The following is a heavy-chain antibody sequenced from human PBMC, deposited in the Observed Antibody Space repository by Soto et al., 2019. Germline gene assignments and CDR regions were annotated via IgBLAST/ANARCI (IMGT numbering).Heavy chain of an antibody. CDR2: MNPNSGNT. Sequence: GASVKVSCKASGYTFTSYDINWVRQATGQGLEWMGWMNPNSGNTGYAQKFQGRVTMTRNTSISTAYMELSSLRSEDTAVYYCARGEADRYSGYENWFDPWGQGTLVTVSS. D-gene: IGHD5-12*01. J-gene: IGHJ5*02. CDR3: ARGEADRYSGYENWFDP. CDR1: GYTFTSYD. V-gene: IGHV1-8*01.